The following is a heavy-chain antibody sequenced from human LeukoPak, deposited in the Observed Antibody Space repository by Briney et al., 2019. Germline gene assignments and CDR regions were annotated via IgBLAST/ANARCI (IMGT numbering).Heavy chain of an antibody. CDR3: ARSYGHSIDY. J-gene: IGHJ4*02. CDR1: GLTFRNFW. Sequence: GGSLRLSCAASGLTFRNFWMCWVRQAPGKGLEWAATIKQDGSGQYYVDSVKGRFTISRDNAQNSLYLQMNNLRAEDTAVYYCARSYGHSIDYWGQGTLDTVSS. V-gene: IGHV3-7*01. D-gene: IGHD3-10*01. CDR2: IKQDGSGQ.